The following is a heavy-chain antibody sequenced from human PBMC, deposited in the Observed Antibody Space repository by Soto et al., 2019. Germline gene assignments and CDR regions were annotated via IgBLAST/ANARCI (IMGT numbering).Heavy chain of an antibody. V-gene: IGHV4-4*02. D-gene: IGHD6-6*01. J-gene: IGHJ6*02. CDR3: AREIEYSSSSTYGMDV. Sequence: KPSETLSLTCAVSGGSISSSNWWSWVRQPPGKGLEWIGEIYHSGSTNYNPSLKSRVTISVDKSKNQFSLKLSSVTAADTAVYYCAREIEYSSSSTYGMDVWGQGTTVTVSS. CDR1: GGSISSSNW. CDR2: IYHSGST.